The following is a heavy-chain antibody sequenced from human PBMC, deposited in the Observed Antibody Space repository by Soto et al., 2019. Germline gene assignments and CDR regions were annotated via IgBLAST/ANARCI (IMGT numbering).Heavy chain of an antibody. CDR1: GGSLKSGGYY. CDR2: IYYTGRT. V-gene: IGHV4-31*02. D-gene: IGHD2-2*01. Sequence: PSETLSLTCTVSGGSLKSGGYYWSWIRQHPGRGLEWIGYIYYTGRTYYNQSLESRVTFSVDTSKNQFSLKLSSVTAADTAVYYCAIDVTSNHICFDLLGHGTLVTVSS. J-gene: IGHJ5*02. CDR3: AIDVTSNHICFDL.